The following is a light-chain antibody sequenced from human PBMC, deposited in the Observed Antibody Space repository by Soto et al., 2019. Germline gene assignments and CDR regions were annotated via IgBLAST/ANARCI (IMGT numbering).Light chain of an antibody. CDR1: SSDVGGYKF. CDR2: EVN. CDR3: SSFAGSNTV. J-gene: IGLJ2*01. Sequence: QSALTQPASVSASPGQSITISCTGTSSDVGGYKFVSWYQHHPGKAPKLMIYEVNNRPSGVSNRFSGSKSGNTASLTISGLQPEDEADYYCSSFAGSNTVFGGGTKLTVL. V-gene: IGLV2-14*01.